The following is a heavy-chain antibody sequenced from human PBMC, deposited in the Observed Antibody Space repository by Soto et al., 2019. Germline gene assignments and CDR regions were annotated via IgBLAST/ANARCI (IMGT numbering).Heavy chain of an antibody. CDR2: IIPIFGTA. CDR1: GGTFSSYA. D-gene: IGHD3-3*01. Sequence: SVKVSCKASGGTFSSYAISWVRQAPGQGLEWMGGIIPIFGTANYAQKFQGRVTITADESTSTAYMELSSLRSEDTAVYYCASGFWSGYYSSYYYGMDVWGQGATVTVSS. J-gene: IGHJ6*02. CDR3: ASGFWSGYYSSYYYGMDV. V-gene: IGHV1-69*13.